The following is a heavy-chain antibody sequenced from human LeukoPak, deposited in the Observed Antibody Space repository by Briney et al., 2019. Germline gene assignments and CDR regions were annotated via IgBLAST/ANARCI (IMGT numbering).Heavy chain of an antibody. CDR2: ISSSSSYI. V-gene: IGHV3-21*01. D-gene: IGHD6-6*01. CDR3: ARDIAARLPYMDV. J-gene: IGHJ6*03. CDR1: GFTFSSYS. Sequence: GGSLRLSCAASGFTFSSYSMNWVRQAPGKGLEWVSSISSSSSYIYYADSVKGRFTISRDNAKDSLYLQMNSLRAEDTAVYYCARDIAARLPYMDVWGKGTTVTVSS.